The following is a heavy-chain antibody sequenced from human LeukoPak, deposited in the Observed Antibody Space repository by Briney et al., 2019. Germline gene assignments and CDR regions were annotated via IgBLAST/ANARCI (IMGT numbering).Heavy chain of an antibody. Sequence: TSETLSLTCTVSGGSINSYYWSWIRQPPGKGLEWIGYVHHSGSTKYNPSLESRVTISVDTSKIQFSLRLSSVTAADAAVYYCAREERQWPATYGTDVWGQGTAVTVSS. D-gene: IGHD6-19*01. CDR1: GGSINSYY. CDR2: VHHSGST. J-gene: IGHJ6*02. CDR3: AREERQWPATYGTDV. V-gene: IGHV4-59*01.